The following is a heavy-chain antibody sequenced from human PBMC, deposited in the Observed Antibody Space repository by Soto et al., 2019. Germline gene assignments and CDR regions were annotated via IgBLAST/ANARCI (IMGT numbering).Heavy chain of an antibody. CDR1: GGSISSYY. CDR2: IYYIGNT. J-gene: IGHJ5*02. CDR3: ARSVGWFDP. Sequence: QVQLQESGPGLVKPSETLSLTCTVSGGSISSYYWSWIRQPPGKGLEWIGYIYYIGNTNYNPSLKSRVTIAVDTSKNQFSLKLSSVTAADTAVYYCARSVGWFDPWGQGTLVTVSS. D-gene: IGHD1-26*01. V-gene: IGHV4-59*01.